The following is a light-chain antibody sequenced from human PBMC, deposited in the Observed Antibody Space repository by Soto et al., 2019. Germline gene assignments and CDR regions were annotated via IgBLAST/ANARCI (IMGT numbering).Light chain of an antibody. CDR1: NIGSKD. CDR3: QVWDSSTAWV. J-gene: IGLJ3*02. Sequence: SYELSQPLSVSVALGQTARITCGGTNIGSKDVHWYQQKPGQAPVMVIYRDFNRPSGIPERFSGSDPGNTATPTISRAQAGDEADYYCQVWDSSTAWVFGGGTKLTVL. V-gene: IGLV3-9*01. CDR2: RDF.